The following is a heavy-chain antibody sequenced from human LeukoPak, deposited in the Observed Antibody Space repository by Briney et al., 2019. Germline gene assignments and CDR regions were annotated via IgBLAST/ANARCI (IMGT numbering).Heavy chain of an antibody. CDR1: GYTFTSYA. CDR3: ARGPRACSSTSCYLGYFDY. J-gene: IGHJ4*02. Sequence: GASVKVSCKASGYTFTSYAMHWVRQAPGQRLEWMGWINAGNGNTKYSQKFQGRVTITRDTSASTAYMELSSLRSEDTAVYYCARGPRACSSTSCYLGYFDYWGQGTLVTVSP. CDR2: INAGNGNT. D-gene: IGHD2-2*01. V-gene: IGHV1-3*01.